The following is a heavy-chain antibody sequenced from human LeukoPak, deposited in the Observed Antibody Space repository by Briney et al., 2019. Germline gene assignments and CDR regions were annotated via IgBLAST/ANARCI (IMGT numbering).Heavy chain of an antibody. D-gene: IGHD6-13*01. Sequence: GGSLRLSCAASGFTFSSYGMHWVRQAPGKGLEWVANIKQDGSEKYYLDSVKGRFTISRDNAKNSLYLQMNSLRAEDTAVYFCTREAAAGIDYWGQGTLVTVSS. CDR1: GFTFSSYG. CDR3: TREAAAGIDY. CDR2: IKQDGSEK. J-gene: IGHJ4*02. V-gene: IGHV3-7*01.